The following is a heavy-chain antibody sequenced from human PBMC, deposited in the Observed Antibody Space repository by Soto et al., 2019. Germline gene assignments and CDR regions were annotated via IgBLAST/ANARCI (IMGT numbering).Heavy chain of an antibody. CDR2: IHWDDDK. J-gene: IGHJ4*02. CDR3: AHRVLRTVFGLVTTTAIYFDF. D-gene: IGHD3-3*01. CDR1: GFSLTTSGVG. V-gene: IGHV2-5*02. Sequence: QITLNESGPTVVRPTETLTLTCRFSGFSLTTSGVGVGWIRQSPGKAPEWLALIHWDDDKRYSASLKSRLTITKDTSKSQVVLTVSDLDPTDTATYYCAHRVLRTVFGLVTTTAIYFDFWGQGTPVAASS.